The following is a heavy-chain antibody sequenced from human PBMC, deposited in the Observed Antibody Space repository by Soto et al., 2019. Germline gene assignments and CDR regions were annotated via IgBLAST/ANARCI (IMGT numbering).Heavy chain of an antibody. J-gene: IGHJ6*02. D-gene: IGHD3-16*01. CDR2: TKQDGSEK. V-gene: IGHV3-7*03. CDR3: ARGGDLRSHYYYAMAI. Sequence: PGGSLRLSCAGSGFTFSNYWMTWVRQAPGKVLEWVANTKQDGSEKYYVDSVKGRFTISRDNAKNSLYLQMNSLRAEDTAVYYCARGGDLRSHYYYAMAIWGQGTTITVSS. CDR1: GFTFSNYW.